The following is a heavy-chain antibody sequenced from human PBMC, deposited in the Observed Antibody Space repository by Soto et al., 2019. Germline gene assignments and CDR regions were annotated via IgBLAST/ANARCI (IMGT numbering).Heavy chain of an antibody. CDR1: GFSLSDYE. D-gene: IGHD5-12*01. J-gene: IGHJ4*02. V-gene: IGHV3-74*01. Sequence: LRLSCAASGFSLSDYEMNWVRQAPGKGLVWVSRINSDGRSTTYADSVKGRFTISRDNAKNTLYLQMNSLSAEDTAVYFCAKGYSGYDFANWGQGSLVTVSS. CDR2: INSDGRST. CDR3: AKGYSGYDFAN.